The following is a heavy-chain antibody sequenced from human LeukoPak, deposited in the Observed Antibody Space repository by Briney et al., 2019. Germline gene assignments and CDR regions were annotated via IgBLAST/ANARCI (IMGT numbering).Heavy chain of an antibody. Sequence: SETLSLTCAVSGSSISGGYCWSWIRQPPGKGLEWIGSIYDSGSASYTPALESRVTISVDTSTIHFSLKLSSVTAAGTAVYYCARDVRGGTSDYWGQGTLVTVSS. CDR2: IYDSGSA. CDR1: GSSISGGYC. D-gene: IGHD4-23*01. V-gene: IGHV4-38-2*02. CDR3: ARDVRGGTSDY. J-gene: IGHJ4*02.